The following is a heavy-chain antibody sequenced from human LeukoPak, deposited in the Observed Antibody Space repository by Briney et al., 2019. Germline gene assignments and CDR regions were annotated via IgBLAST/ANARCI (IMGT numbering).Heavy chain of an antibody. J-gene: IGHJ4*02. D-gene: IGHD3-22*01. Sequence: YPGDSDTRYSPSFQGQVTISADKPINTAYLQWSSLKASDTAMYYCARRTYYYDSSGYSFDYWGQGTLVTVSS. CDR2: YPGDSDT. V-gene: IGHV5-51*04. CDR3: ARRTYYYDSSGYSFDY.